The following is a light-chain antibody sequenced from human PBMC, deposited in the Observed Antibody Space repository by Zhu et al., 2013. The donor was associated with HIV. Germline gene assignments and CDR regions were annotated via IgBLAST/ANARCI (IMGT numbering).Light chain of an antibody. V-gene: IGKV4-1*01. Sequence: EIVMTQSPDSLPVSLGERATINCKSSQSLLSASNNKDYLAWYQQKPGQPPRLLIFWAFARQSGVPERFSGSGSGTDFTLTINSLQAEDVAVYYCQQYYAAPITFGGGTRVEIK. CDR3: QQYYAAPIT. J-gene: IGKJ4*01. CDR2: WAF. CDR1: QSLLSASNNKDY.